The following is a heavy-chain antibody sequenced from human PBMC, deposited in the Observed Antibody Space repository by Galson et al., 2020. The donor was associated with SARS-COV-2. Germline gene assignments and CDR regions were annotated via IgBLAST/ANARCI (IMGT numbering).Heavy chain of an antibody. Sequence: ASVKVSCKASGYTFTGYYMHWVRQAPGQGLEWMGWINPNSGGTNYAQKFQGRVTMTRDTSISTAYMELSRLRSDDTAVYYCARGLNYYDSSGYAEKIDYWVQGTLVTVSS. D-gene: IGHD3-22*01. V-gene: IGHV1-2*02. CDR3: ARGLNYYDSSGYAEKIDY. CDR1: GYTFTGYY. J-gene: IGHJ4*02. CDR2: INPNSGGT.